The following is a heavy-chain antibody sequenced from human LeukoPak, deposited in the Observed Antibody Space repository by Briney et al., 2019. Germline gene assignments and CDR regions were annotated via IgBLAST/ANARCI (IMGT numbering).Heavy chain of an antibody. J-gene: IGHJ4*02. CDR3: ARHVTVTGELDY. CDR1: GGSISSSSYY. Sequence: PSETLSLTCTVSGGSISSSSYYWGWIRQPPGKGLEWIGSIYYSGSTYYNPSLKSRVTISVDTSKNQFSLKLSSVTAADTAVYYCARHVTVTGELDYWGQGTLVTVSS. V-gene: IGHV4-39*01. D-gene: IGHD4-11*01. CDR2: IYYSGST.